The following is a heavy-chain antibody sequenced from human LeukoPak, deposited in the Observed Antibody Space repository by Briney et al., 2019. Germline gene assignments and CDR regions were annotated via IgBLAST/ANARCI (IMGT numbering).Heavy chain of an antibody. V-gene: IGHV4-34*01. Sequence: SETLSLTCAVYGGSFSGYYWSWIRQPPGKGLEWIGSIHYTGSTSYNPSLKSRVTISVHTSKNQFSLQLSSVTAADTAVYYCARPTVTSYNWFDPWGQGTLVTVSS. CDR2: IHYTGST. D-gene: IGHD4-17*01. CDR1: GGSFSGYY. CDR3: ARPTVTSYNWFDP. J-gene: IGHJ5*02.